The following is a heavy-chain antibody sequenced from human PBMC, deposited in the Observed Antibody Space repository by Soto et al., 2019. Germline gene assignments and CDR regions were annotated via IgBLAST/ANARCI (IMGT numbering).Heavy chain of an antibody. Sequence: SGPTLVNPTQTLTLTCTFSGFSLSTSGMCVSWIRQPPGKALEWLARIGWDDDKYYSTSLKTRLTISKDTSKNQVVLTMTNMDPVDTATYYCARMGQYYDILTGYWSGYYFDYWGQ. CDR1: GFSLSTSGMC. V-gene: IGHV2-70*11. CDR2: IGWDDDK. J-gene: IGHJ4*02. D-gene: IGHD3-9*01. CDR3: ARMGQYYDILTGYWSGYYFDY.